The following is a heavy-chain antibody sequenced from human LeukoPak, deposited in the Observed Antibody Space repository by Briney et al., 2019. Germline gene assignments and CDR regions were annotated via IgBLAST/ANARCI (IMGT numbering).Heavy chain of an antibody. J-gene: IGHJ4*02. Sequence: PSETLSLTCAVYGGSFSGYYWSWIRQPPGKGLEWIGEINHSGSTNYNPSLKSRVTISVDTSKNQFSLKLSSVTAAYTAVYYCARGLGYSYGYAPSDYWGQGTLVTVSS. CDR3: ARGLGYSYGYAPSDY. V-gene: IGHV4-34*01. CDR1: GGSFSGYY. CDR2: INHSGST. D-gene: IGHD5-18*01.